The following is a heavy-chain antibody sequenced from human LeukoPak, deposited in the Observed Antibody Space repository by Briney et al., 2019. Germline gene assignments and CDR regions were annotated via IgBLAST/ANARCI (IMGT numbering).Heavy chain of an antibody. J-gene: IGHJ4*02. CDR3: ANLVEQLVIDY. D-gene: IGHD6-6*01. Sequence: PGGSLRLSCAASGFTVSSNYMSWVRQAPGKGLEWVSAISGSGGSTYYADSVKGRFTISRDNSKNTLYLQMNSLRAEDTAVYYCANLVEQLVIDYWGQGTLVTVSS. V-gene: IGHV3-23*01. CDR2: ISGSGGST. CDR1: GFTVSSNY.